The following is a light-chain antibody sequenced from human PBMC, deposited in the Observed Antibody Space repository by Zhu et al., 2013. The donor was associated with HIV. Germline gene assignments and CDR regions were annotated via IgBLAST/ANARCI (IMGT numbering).Light chain of an antibody. CDR2: EVS. Sequence: QSALTQPASVSGSPGQSITISCTGTSSDVGDYNSVSWYQHHPGKAPKLMIYEVSNRPSGVSNRFSGSKSGNTASLTISGLQAEDEADYYCSSYTSSSTLDVFGTGTKVTVL. V-gene: IGLV2-14*01. CDR3: SSYTSSSTLDV. J-gene: IGLJ1*01. CDR1: SSDVGDYNS.